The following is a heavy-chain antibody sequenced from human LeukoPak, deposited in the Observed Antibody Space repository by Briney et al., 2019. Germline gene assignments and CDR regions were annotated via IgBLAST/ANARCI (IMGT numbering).Heavy chain of an antibody. CDR2: INPSGGST. CDR3: ARAEGVIAARPGNEDGYGPPSDY. D-gene: IGHD6-6*01. V-gene: IGHV1-46*01. Sequence: ASVKVSCKASGYTFTGYYMHWVRQAPGQGLEWMGIINPSGGSTRYAQKFQGRVTMSTDTSTSTVYMELSSLRSEDTAVYYCARAEGVIAARPGNEDGYGPPSDYWGQGTLVTVSS. CDR1: GYTFTGYY. J-gene: IGHJ4*02.